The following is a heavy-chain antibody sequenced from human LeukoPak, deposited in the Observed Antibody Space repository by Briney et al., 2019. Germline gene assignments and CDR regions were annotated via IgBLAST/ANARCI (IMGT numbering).Heavy chain of an antibody. CDR1: GYTFTTYG. CDR3: ARDNYYHYDY. V-gene: IGHV7-4-1*02. Sequence: GASVKVSCKASGYTFTTYGVNWVRQAPGQGLEWMGWINTNTGNPTYAQGFTGRFVFSLDTAVSTAYLQISSLKAEDTAVYYCARDNYYHYDYWGQGTLVTVSS. CDR2: INTNTGNP. D-gene: IGHD3-10*01. J-gene: IGHJ4*02.